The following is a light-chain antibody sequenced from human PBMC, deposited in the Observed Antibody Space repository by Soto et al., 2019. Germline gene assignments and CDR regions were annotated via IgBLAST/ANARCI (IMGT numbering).Light chain of an antibody. J-gene: IGKJ2*01. CDR2: WAS. Sequence: DIVMTQSPDSLAVSLGERATINCKSSQSILYNSNNKNYLAWYQQKPGQPPKLLIYWASTRESGVPDRFSGSGSGTDFTLTISRLQAEDVAVYYCQQYYSIPPTFGQGTKLEIK. V-gene: IGKV4-1*01. CDR3: QQYYSIPPT. CDR1: QSILYNSNNKNY.